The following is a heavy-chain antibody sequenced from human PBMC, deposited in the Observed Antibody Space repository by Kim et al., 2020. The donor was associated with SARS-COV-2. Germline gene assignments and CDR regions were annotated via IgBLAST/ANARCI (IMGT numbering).Heavy chain of an antibody. D-gene: IGHD3-9*01. CDR1: GFTFGDYA. V-gene: IGHV3-49*03. CDR2: IRSKAYGGTT. Sequence: GGSLRLSCTASGFTFGDYAMSWFRQAPGKGLEWVGFIRSKAYGGTTEYAASVKGRFTISRDDSKSIAYLQMNSLKTEDTAVYYCTRAGGPNARDDILTGYPSPFFGYWGQGTLVTVSS. J-gene: IGHJ4*02. CDR3: TRAGGPNARDDILTGYPSPFFGY.